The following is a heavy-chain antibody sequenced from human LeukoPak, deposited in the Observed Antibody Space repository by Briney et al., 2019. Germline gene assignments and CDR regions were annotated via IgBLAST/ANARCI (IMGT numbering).Heavy chain of an antibody. CDR3: ARETSSNWCFDY. J-gene: IGHJ4*02. V-gene: IGHV4-59*12. D-gene: IGHD6-13*01. CDR1: GGSITSYY. CDR2: ISYSGST. Sequence: PSETLSLTCTVSGGSITSYYWSWIRQPPGRGLEWIGYISYSGSTTYNPSLKSRVTISLDTSKSQFSLGLSSVTAADTAVFYCARETSSNWCFDYWGPGTLVTVSS.